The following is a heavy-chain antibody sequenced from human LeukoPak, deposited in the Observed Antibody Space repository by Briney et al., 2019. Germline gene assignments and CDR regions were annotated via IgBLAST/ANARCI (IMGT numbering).Heavy chain of an antibody. Sequence: GGSLRLSCAASGFSFSSYSMNWVRQAPGKGLEWVSYISSSGSTIYYADSVKGRFTISRDNAKNSLYLQMNSLRAEDTAVYYCASLSRGYGDYHYYFDYWGQGTLVTVSS. CDR1: GFSFSSYS. CDR2: ISSSGSTI. D-gene: IGHD4-17*01. J-gene: IGHJ4*02. CDR3: ASLSRGYGDYHYYFDY. V-gene: IGHV3-48*04.